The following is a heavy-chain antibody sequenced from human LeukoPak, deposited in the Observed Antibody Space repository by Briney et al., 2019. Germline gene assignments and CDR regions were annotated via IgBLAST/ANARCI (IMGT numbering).Heavy chain of an antibody. CDR1: GYTFTSYY. Sequence: VSVKVSCKASGYTFTSYYMHWVRQAPGQGLEWMGIINPSGGSTSYAQKFQGRVTMTRDTSTSTVYMELSSLRSEDTAVYCCARAFGVGEDYWGQGTLVTVSS. CDR2: INPSGGST. D-gene: IGHD1-26*01. J-gene: IGHJ4*02. CDR3: ARAFGVGEDY. V-gene: IGHV1-46*01.